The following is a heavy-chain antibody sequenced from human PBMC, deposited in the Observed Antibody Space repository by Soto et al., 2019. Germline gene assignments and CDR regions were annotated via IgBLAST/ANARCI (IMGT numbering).Heavy chain of an antibody. CDR2: ISGSGGST. V-gene: IGHV3-23*01. D-gene: IGHD3-16*02. J-gene: IGHJ4*02. CDR1: GFTFSSYV. Sequence: EVQLLESGGGLVQPGGSLRLSCAASGFTFSSYVMSWVRQAPGKGLEWVSAISGSGGSTYYADSVKGRFTISRDNSKNTLYLQMNSLRAEDTAVYYCSPLGELSFFDYWGQGTLVTVSS. CDR3: SPLGELSFFDY.